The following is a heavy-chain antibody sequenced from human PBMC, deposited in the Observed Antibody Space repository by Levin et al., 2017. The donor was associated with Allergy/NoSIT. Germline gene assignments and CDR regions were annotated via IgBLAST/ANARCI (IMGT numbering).Heavy chain of an antibody. CDR1: GFTFSSYG. Sequence: PGGSLRLSCAASGFTFSSYGMHWVRQAPGKGLEWVAVIWYDGSNKYYADSVKGRFTISRDNSKNTLYLQMNSLRAEDTAVYYCARELVVPAAMVVGSIVHAFDYWGQGTLVTVSS. V-gene: IGHV3-33*01. D-gene: IGHD2-2*01. CDR2: IWYDGSNK. CDR3: ARELVVPAAMVVGSIVHAFDY. J-gene: IGHJ4*02.